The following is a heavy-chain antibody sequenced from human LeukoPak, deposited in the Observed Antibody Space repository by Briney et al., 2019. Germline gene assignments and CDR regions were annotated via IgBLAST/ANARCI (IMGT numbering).Heavy chain of an antibody. J-gene: IGHJ5*02. D-gene: IGHD1-1*01. Sequence: TSETLPLTCTVSGGSISTSGSLWGWIRQPPGKGLEWIGTIYYSGSTYYSPSLKSRVSISVDTSKNQFSLRLTSVTAADTAVYYCARRTSTGRFDPWGQGTLATVSS. CDR1: GGSISTSGSL. CDR3: ARRTSTGRFDP. V-gene: IGHV4-39*01. CDR2: IYYSGST.